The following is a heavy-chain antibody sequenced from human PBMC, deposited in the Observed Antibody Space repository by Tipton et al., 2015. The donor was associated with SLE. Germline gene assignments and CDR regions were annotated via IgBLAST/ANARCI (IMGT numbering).Heavy chain of an antibody. J-gene: IGHJ3*02. CDR3: ARERDPYDTEGGGAFDI. CDR1: GFTFSSYA. V-gene: IGHV3-23*01. Sequence: SLRLSCAASGFTFSSYAMSWVRQAPGKGLEWVSAISGSGGSTYYADSVKGRFTISRDNSKNTLYLQMNSLRAEDTAVYYCARERDPYDTEGGGAFDIWGQGTMVTVSS. D-gene: IGHD3-22*01. CDR2: ISGSGGST.